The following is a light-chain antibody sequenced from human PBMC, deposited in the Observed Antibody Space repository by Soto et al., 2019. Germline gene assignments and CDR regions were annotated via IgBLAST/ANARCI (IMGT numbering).Light chain of an antibody. CDR2: DAS. CDR3: PQRPSWPPYT. V-gene: IGKV3-11*01. J-gene: IGKJ2*01. CDR1: QSVSSY. Sequence: EIVLTQSPATLSLSRGERAAISCRASQSVSSYLAWYQQKPGQAPKLLIYDASNRATGIPARFSGSGSGTDLTLTINSLEPEDFAVYYSPQRPSWPPYTFGQGTKLEIK.